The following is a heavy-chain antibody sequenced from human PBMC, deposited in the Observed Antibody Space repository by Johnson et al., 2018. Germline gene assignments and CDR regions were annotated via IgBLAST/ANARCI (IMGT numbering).Heavy chain of an antibody. CDR2: MNPNSGNT. Sequence: QEQLVQSGAEVKKPGASVKVSCKASGYTFTSYDINWVRQATGQGLEWMGWMNPNSGNTGYAQKFQGRVTMTRNNSISTAYMELSSLRSEDTAVYYGARVGDTAMVYYYYYYYMDVWGKGTTVTVSS. V-gene: IGHV1-8*01. D-gene: IGHD5-18*01. J-gene: IGHJ6*03. CDR3: ARVGDTAMVYYYYYYYMDV. CDR1: GYTFTSYD.